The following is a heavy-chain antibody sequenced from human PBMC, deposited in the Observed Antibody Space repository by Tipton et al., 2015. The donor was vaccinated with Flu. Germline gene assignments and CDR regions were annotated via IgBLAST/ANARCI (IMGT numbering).Heavy chain of an antibody. CDR2: IYFSGST. D-gene: IGHD2-2*01. Sequence: TLSLTCTVSGGSISSYYWSWIRQPPGKGLEWIGYIYFSGSTNYNPSLKSRVTISVDTSKNQFSLKLSSVTAADTAVYYCATSSTGAFDIWGQGTMVTVSS. CDR1: GGSISSYY. CDR3: ATSSTGAFDI. V-gene: IGHV4-59*01. J-gene: IGHJ3*02.